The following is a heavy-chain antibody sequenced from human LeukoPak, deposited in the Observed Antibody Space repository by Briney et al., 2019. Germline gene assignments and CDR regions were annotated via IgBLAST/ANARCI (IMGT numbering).Heavy chain of an antibody. J-gene: IGHJ6*02. V-gene: IGHV3-30*04. D-gene: IGHD5-12*01. CDR2: ISYDGSNK. Sequence: GGSLRLSCAASGFTFSSYAMHWVRQAPGKGLEWVAVISYDGSNKYYADSVKGRFTISRDNSKNTLYLQMNSLRAEDTAVYYCARDRGYSGHEVYYGMDVWGQGTTVTVSS. CDR3: ARDRGYSGHEVYYGMDV. CDR1: GFTFSSYA.